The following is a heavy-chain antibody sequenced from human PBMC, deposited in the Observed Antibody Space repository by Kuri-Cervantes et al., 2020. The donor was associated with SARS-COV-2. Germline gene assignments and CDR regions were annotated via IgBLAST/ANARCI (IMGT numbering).Heavy chain of an antibody. CDR2: IKQDGSEK. CDR1: GFTFSDYG. Sequence: GESLKISCAASGFTFSDYGMQWVRQAPGKGLEWVANIKQDGSEKYYVDSVKGRFTISRDNAKNSLYLQMNSLRAEDTAVYYCARERQTGDRYFDYWGQGTLVTVSS. J-gene: IGHJ4*02. V-gene: IGHV3-7*01. CDR3: ARERQTGDRYFDY. D-gene: IGHD7-27*01.